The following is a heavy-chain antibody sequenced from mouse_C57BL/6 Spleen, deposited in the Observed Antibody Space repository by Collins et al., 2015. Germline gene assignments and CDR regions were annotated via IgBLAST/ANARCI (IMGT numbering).Heavy chain of an antibody. CDR2: INPNNGGT. CDR1: GYTFTDYY. CDR3: ARGAY. V-gene: IGHV1-26*01. Sequence: KISCKASGYTFTDYYMNWVKQSHGKSLEWIGDINPNNGGTTYNQKFKGKATLTADKSSSTAYMQLSSLTSEDSAVYFCARGAYWGQGTLVTVSA. J-gene: IGHJ3*01.